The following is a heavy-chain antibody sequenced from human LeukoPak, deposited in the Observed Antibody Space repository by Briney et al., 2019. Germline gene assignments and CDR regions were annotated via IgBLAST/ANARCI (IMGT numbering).Heavy chain of an antibody. CDR2: INQDGSQK. Sequence: GGSLRLSCAVSGFTFSSYWISWFRQAPGKGLEWVANINQDGSQKFSVDSVKGRFTISRDNAKNSLSLQMNSLRVEDTAVYYCARDWFDGDYDRFDYWGQGTLVTVSS. V-gene: IGHV3-7*03. D-gene: IGHD4-17*01. CDR3: ARDWFDGDYDRFDY. CDR1: GFTFSSYW. J-gene: IGHJ4*02.